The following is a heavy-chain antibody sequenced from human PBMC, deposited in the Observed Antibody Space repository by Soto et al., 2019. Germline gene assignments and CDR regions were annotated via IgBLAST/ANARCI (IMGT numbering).Heavy chain of an antibody. CDR1: GFTFSDYY. J-gene: IGHJ4*02. Sequence: GGSLRLSCAVSGFTFSDYYMTWIRQAPGTGLEWVSYISSSTSHTNYADSVKGRFTISRDNAKNSLFLQINSLRAEDTAVYYCARGRGAAADYFDFWGQGTLVTVSS. V-gene: IGHV3-11*05. D-gene: IGHD6-13*01. CDR3: ARGRGAAADYFDF. CDR2: ISSSTSHT.